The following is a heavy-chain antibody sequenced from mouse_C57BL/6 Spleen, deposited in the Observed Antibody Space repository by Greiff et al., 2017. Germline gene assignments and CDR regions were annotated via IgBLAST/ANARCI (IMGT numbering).Heavy chain of an antibody. CDR1: GYAFSSSW. D-gene: IGHD1-1*01. CDR2: IYPGDGDT. V-gene: IGHV1-82*01. Sequence: VKLQESGPELVKPGASVKISCKASGYAFSSSWMNWVKQRPGKGLEWIGRIYPGDGDTNYNGKFKGKATLTADKSSSTAYMQLSSLTSEDSAVYFCAREITTVVATGPYWGQGTLVTVSA. J-gene: IGHJ3*01. CDR3: AREITTVVATGPY.